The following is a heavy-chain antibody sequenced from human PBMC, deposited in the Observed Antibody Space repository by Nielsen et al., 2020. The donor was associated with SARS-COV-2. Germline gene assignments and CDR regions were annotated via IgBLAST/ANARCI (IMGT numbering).Heavy chain of an antibody. J-gene: IGHJ3*01. CDR1: GFTFNIYA. Sequence: GVLKISCAASGFTFNIYAMAWVRRAPGRGLQWVTGVSASGGSTYYTDSVKGRFSISRDNSKNTLFLQMHSLRVEDTALYYCAKDGVVRGDALDLSGQGTMVTVSS. D-gene: IGHD3-10*01. CDR3: AKDGVVRGDALDL. CDR2: VSASGGST. V-gene: IGHV3-23*01.